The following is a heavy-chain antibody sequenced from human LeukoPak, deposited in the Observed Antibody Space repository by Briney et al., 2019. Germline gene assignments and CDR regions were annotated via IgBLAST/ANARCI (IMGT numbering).Heavy chain of an antibody. V-gene: IGHV3-23*01. Sequence: GGSLRLSCAASGFTFSSYAMSWVRQAPGKGLEWVSAISGSGGSTYYADSVKGRFTISRDNSKNTLYLQMNSLRAEDTAVYYCAKDPRELVVPAALTDYWGQGTLVTASS. J-gene: IGHJ4*02. CDR3: AKDPRELVVPAALTDY. D-gene: IGHD2-2*01. CDR2: ISGSGGST. CDR1: GFTFSSYA.